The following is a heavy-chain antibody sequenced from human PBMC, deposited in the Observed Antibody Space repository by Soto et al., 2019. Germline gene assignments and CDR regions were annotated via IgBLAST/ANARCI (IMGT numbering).Heavy chain of an antibody. CDR2: IKQDEREK. CDR3: AREKRANGYFDY. V-gene: IGHV3-7*01. Sequence: EVKPVESGGGLVQPGGSLGLSCAASGFAFSSYYMSWVRQAPGKGLEWVANIKQDEREKYYLDSVKGRFTISRDDAKNSLFLQMNSLRVDDTAVYYCAREKRANGYFDYWGQGTLVTVSS. CDR1: GFAFSSYY. D-gene: IGHD4-17*01. J-gene: IGHJ4*02.